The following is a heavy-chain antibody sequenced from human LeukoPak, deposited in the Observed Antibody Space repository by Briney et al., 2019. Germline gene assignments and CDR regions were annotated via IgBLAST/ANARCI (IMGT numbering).Heavy chain of an antibody. D-gene: IGHD1-26*01. J-gene: IGHJ4*02. V-gene: IGHV3-23*01. Sequence: GGSLRLSCAASGFTFSNSALSWVRQAPGKGLEWVSDISGSGGSTYYADSVKGRFTISRDNSKNTLYLQMNSLRAEDTAVYYCAKDRAAVRRGSSYDYWGQGTLVTVSS. CDR3: AKDRAAVRRGSSYDY. CDR1: GFTFSNSA. CDR2: ISGSGGST.